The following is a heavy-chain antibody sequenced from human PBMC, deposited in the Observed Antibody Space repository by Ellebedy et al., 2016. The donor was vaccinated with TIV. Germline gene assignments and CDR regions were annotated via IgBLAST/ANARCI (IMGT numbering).Heavy chain of an antibody. CDR3: ARDMNVDTAMVGAGDWFNP. J-gene: IGHJ5*02. CDR2: ISAYNGNT. D-gene: IGHD5-18*01. V-gene: IGHV1-18*01. CDR1: GYTFTSYG. Sequence: ASVKVSXKASGYTFTSYGISRVRQAPGQGLEWMGWISAYNGNTNYAQKLQGRVTMTTDTSTSTAYMELRSLRSDDTAVYYCARDMNVDTAMVGAGDWFNPWGQGTLVTVSS.